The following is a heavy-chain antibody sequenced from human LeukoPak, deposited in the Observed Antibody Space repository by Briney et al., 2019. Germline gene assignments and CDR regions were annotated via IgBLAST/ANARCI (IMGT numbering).Heavy chain of an antibody. CDR2: IYYSGST. CDR1: GGSISSSSYY. J-gene: IGHJ6*02. D-gene: IGHD3-10*01. CDR3: ATLERFGEPRGFGMDV. Sequence: SETLSLTCTVSGGSISSSSYYWGWIRQPPGKGLEWIGSIYYSGSTYYNPSLKSRVTISVDTSKNQFSLKLSSVTAADTAVYYCATLERFGEPRGFGMDVWGQGTTVTVSS. V-gene: IGHV4-39*07.